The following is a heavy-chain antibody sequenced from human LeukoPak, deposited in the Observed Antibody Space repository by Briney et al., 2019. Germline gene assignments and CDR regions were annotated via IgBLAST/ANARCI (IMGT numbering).Heavy chain of an antibody. Sequence: SETLSLTCTVSGGSISTSNYYWGWIRQPPGKGLEWIGNIFYSGSTYYNPSLKSRVTISVDTSKNQFSLKLSSVTAADTAVYYCARGPRWLQLFDYWGQGTLVTVPS. J-gene: IGHJ4*02. V-gene: IGHV4-39*07. CDR2: IFYSGST. D-gene: IGHD5-24*01. CDR1: GGSISTSNYY. CDR3: ARGPRWLQLFDY.